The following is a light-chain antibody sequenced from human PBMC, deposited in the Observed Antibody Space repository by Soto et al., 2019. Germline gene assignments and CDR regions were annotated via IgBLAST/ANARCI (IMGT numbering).Light chain of an antibody. V-gene: IGLV2-8*01. CDR2: EVN. J-gene: IGLJ1*01. Sequence: QPVLTQPPSASGSPGQSVTISCTGTSSVYVSWYQQHPVKAPKLIIYEVNKRPSGVPDRFSGSKSGNTASLTVSGLQADDEDDYYCSSPAGNNDFVFGTGTKLTVL. CDR1: SSVY. CDR3: SSPAGNNDFV.